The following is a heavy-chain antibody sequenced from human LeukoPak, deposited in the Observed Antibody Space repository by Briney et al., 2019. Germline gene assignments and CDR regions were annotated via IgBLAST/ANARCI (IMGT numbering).Heavy chain of an antibody. J-gene: IGHJ4*02. CDR2: ISHDGSDK. CDR1: VFVFSASV. CDR3: ARDGNSPADY. D-gene: IGHD1/OR15-1a*01. V-gene: IGHV3-30*03. Sequence: PGGSLRLSCAASVFVFSASVTHWVRQGQGKGLEWVAVISHDGSDKFYADSVKGRFTISRDNSKNTLYLQMNSLRPEDTGVYYCARDGNSPADYWGQGTLVTVSS.